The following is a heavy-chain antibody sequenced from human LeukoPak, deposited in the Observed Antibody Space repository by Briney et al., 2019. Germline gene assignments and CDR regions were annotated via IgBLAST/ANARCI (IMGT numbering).Heavy chain of an antibody. CDR2: IYYSGST. Sequence: DPSETLSLTCTVSGGSISSYYWSWIRQPPGKGLEWIGYIYYSGSTNYNPSLKSRVTISVDTSKNQFSLKLSSVTAADTAVYYCARESLRLKGYYYDSSGYYYSHFDYWGQGTLVTVSS. D-gene: IGHD3-22*01. CDR1: GGSISSYY. V-gene: IGHV4-59*01. J-gene: IGHJ4*02. CDR3: ARESLRLKGYYYDSSGYYYSHFDY.